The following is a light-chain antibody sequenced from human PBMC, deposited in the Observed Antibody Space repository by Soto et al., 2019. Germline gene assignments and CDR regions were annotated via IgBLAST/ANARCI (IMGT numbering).Light chain of an antibody. Sequence: EIVLTRCRGTLSLSPLGRATVSCRASQSLSSNYLAWYQQIPGQAPRPLIDGTFPRATDIPDRLTGSGSGRDFTLPITRLETGDSAVYYCQQYNNWITFGQGTRLEIK. V-gene: IGKV3-20*01. CDR3: QQYNNWIT. CDR2: GTF. J-gene: IGKJ5*01. CDR1: QSLSSNY.